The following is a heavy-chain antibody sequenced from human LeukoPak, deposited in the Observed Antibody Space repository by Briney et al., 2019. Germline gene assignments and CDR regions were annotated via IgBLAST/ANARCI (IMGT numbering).Heavy chain of an antibody. J-gene: IGHJ4*02. CDR3: ARHMRSGYSYGYGYFDY. D-gene: IGHD5-18*01. V-gene: IGHV4-39*01. CDR1: GGSISSSSYY. Sequence: SETLSLTCTVSGGSISSSSYYWGWIRQPPGKGLEWIGSIYYSGSTYYNPSLKSRVTISVDTSKNQFSLKLSSVTAADTALYYCARHMRSGYSYGYGYFDYWGQGTLVTGSS. CDR2: IYYSGST.